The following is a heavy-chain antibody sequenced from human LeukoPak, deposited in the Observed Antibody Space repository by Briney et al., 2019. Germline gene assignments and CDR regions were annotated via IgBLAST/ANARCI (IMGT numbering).Heavy chain of an antibody. CDR1: GGSISSYY. Sequence: SETLSLTCTVSGGSISSYYWSWIRQPPGKGLEWIGYIYYSGSTNYNPSLKSRVTISVDTSKNQFSLKLSSVIAADTAVYYCARSVDTAMVIWGQGTLVTVSS. V-gene: IGHV4-59*08. CDR3: ARSVDTAMVI. D-gene: IGHD5-18*01. J-gene: IGHJ4*02. CDR2: IYYSGST.